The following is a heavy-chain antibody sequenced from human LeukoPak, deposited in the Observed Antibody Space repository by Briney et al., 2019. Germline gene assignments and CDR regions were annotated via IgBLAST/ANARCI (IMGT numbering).Heavy chain of an antibody. D-gene: IGHD5-18*01. CDR2: ISGSGGST. CDR1: GFTFSSYA. Sequence: GGSLRLSCAASGFTFSSYAMSWVRQAPGKGLEWVSDISGSGGSTYYADSVKGRFIISRDNSKNTLYLQMNSLRAEDTAVYYCAKGSVEDTAMVGRLYYFDYWGQGTLVTVSS. J-gene: IGHJ4*02. CDR3: AKGSVEDTAMVGRLYYFDY. V-gene: IGHV3-23*01.